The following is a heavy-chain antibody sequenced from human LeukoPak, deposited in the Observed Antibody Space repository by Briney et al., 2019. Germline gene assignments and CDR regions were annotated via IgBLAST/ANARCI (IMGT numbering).Heavy chain of an antibody. CDR3: AKDGTRYCSSTSCYSDV. D-gene: IGHD2-2*01. CDR1: GFTFSSYA. V-gene: IGHV3-23*01. J-gene: IGHJ6*02. CDR2: ISGSGGST. Sequence: GGSLRLSCAASGFTFSSYALNWVRQAPGKGLEWVSGISGSGGSTFYADSVKGRFTISRDNSKNTLYLQMNSLRAEDTAVYYCAKDGTRYCSSTSCYSDVWGQGTTVTVSS.